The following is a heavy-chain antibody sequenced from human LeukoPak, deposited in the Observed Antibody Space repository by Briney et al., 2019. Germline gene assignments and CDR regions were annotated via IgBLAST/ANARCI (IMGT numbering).Heavy chain of an antibody. J-gene: IGHJ5*02. V-gene: IGHV4-4*07. CDR3: ARQKTPVTSFDP. CDR2: MYTSGST. CDR1: GGSVSSYY. Sequence: SETLSLTCTVSGGSVSSYYWSWIRQPAGKGLEWIGHMYTSGSTNYNPSLKSRVTMSIDTSKNEFSLKMTSVTAADTAVYYCARQKTPVTSFDPWGQGTLVTVSS.